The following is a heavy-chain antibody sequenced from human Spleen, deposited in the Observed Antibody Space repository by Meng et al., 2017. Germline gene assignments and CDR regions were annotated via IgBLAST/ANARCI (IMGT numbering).Heavy chain of an antibody. CDR2: ISAYNGNT. J-gene: IGHJ4*02. V-gene: IGHV1-18*01. CDR3: ARARRAYGYYFDY. Sequence: ASVKVSCKASGYTFINYGISWVRQAPGQGLEWMGWISAYNGNTNYAQNLQGRVTMTTHTSTSTAYMELRSLRSDDTAVYYCARARRAYGYYFDYWGQGALVTVSS. D-gene: IGHD2-21*01. CDR1: GYTFINYG.